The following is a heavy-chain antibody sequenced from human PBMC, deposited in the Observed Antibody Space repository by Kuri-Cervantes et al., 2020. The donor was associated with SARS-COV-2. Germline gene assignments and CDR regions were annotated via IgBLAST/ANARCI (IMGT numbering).Heavy chain of an antibody. CDR3: ARDFHGGNYGGNSGYFQH. V-gene: IGHV3-30-3*01. Sequence: GESLKISCAASGYTFSSYAMHWVRQAPGKGLEWVAVISYDGSNKYYADSVKGRFTISRDNSKNTLYLQMNSLRAEDTAVYYCARDFHGGNYGGNSGYFQHWGQGTLVTVSS. CDR1: GYTFSSYA. J-gene: IGHJ1*01. CDR2: ISYDGSNK. D-gene: IGHD4-23*01.